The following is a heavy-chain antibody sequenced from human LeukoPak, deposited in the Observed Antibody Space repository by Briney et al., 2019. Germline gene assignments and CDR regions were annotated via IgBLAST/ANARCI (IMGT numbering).Heavy chain of an antibody. CDR3: ARQTGSGLFILP. J-gene: IGHJ4*02. V-gene: IGHV4-39*01. Sequence: SETLSLTCTVSGISISSSNYYWGWIRQPPGKGLEWIGSIYYTGNTYYNASLKSQVSISIDTSKNQFSLKLTSVTAADTSVYYCARQTGSGLFILPGGQGTLVTVSS. CDR1: GISISSSNYY. D-gene: IGHD3/OR15-3a*01. CDR2: IYYTGNT.